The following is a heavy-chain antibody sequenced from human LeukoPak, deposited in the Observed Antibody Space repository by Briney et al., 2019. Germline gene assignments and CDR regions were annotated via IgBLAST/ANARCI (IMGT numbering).Heavy chain of an antibody. CDR2: IRSDGGST. J-gene: IGHJ4*02. V-gene: IGHV3-23*01. D-gene: IGHD6-13*01. CDR1: GFTFGDYA. Sequence: PGGSLRLSCTASGFTFGDYAMSWVRQAPGKGLEWVSFIRSDGGSTLYADSVKGRFTISRDNSKNTLYAEMTSLRAEDTAVYYCATLASGYSSPFDYWGQGTLVTVSS. CDR3: ATLASGYSSPFDY.